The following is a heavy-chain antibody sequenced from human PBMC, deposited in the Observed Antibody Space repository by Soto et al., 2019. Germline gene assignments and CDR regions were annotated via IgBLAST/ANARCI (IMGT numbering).Heavy chain of an antibody. CDR2: INHSGST. Sequence: QVQLQQWGAGLLKPSETLSLTCAVYGGSFSGYYRSWIRQPPGKGLEWIGEINHSGSTNYNPSLKSRVTISVDTSKNQFSLKLSSVTAADTAVYYCARGRKYYYYYGMDVWGQGTTVTVSS. CDR3: ARGRKYYYYYGMDV. V-gene: IGHV4-34*01. J-gene: IGHJ6*02. CDR1: GGSFSGYY.